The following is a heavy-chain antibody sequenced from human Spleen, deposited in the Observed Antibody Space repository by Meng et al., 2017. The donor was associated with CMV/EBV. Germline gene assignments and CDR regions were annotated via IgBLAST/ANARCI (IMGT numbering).Heavy chain of an antibody. CDR3: ARMYYYDSRGYYPPGMDV. Sequence: ASVKVSCKASGYNFTGYYIHWVRQAPGQGLEWLGWINPNSGGTKYAQKFQGRVTMTRDTSITTAYMELARLRSDDTAVFYCARMYYYDSRGYYPPGMDVWGQGTTVTVSS. V-gene: IGHV1-2*02. CDR2: INPNSGGT. CDR1: GYNFTGYY. J-gene: IGHJ6*02. D-gene: IGHD3-22*01.